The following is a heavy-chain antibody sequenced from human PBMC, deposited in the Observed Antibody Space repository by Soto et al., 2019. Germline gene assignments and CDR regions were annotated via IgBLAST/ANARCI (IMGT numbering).Heavy chain of an antibody. J-gene: IGHJ4*02. CDR1: GASITFGGYS. D-gene: IGHD1-26*01. CDR2: INHLETT. CDR3: ARGGGSDSFDY. Sequence: SETLSLTCTVSGASITFGGYSWSWIRQTPGKGLEWIGYINHLETTFYNPSFESRPTLSIDRAKNQFSLKLHSMSAADRAVYFCARGGGSDSFDYWGQGILVTVSS. V-gene: IGHV4-30-2*01.